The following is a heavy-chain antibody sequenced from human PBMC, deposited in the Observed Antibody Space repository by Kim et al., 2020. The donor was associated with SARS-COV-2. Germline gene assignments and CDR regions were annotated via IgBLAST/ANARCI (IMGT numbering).Heavy chain of an antibody. CDR2: INPSGGTT. D-gene: IGHD2-15*01. CDR3: ARESPPIVEVVAATGVFDY. Sequence: ASVKVSCKASGYTFSSYYMHWVRQAPGQGLEWMGMINPSGGTTRYAQKFQGRVTMTRDTSTSTVYMELNSLKSGDTAVYYCARESPPIVEVVAATGVFDY. CDR1: GYTFSSYY. V-gene: IGHV1-46*01. J-gene: IGHJ4*01.